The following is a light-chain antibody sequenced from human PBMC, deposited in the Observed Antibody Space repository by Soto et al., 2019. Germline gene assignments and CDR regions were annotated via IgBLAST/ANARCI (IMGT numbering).Light chain of an antibody. CDR2: EVS. V-gene: IGLV2-14*01. CDR1: SSDVGGYNY. Sequence: QSVLTQPASVSGSPGQSITISCTGSSSDVGGYNYVSWYQQHPGKGPKLMICEVSNRPSGVSFRFSGSKSGNTASLTISGLQAEDEADYYCSSYTSTNTVIFGGGTKLTVL. CDR3: SSYTSTNTVI. J-gene: IGLJ2*01.